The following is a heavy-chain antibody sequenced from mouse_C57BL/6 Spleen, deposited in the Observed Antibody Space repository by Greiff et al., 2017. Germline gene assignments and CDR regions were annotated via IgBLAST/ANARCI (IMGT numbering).Heavy chain of an antibody. V-gene: IGHV14-4*01. CDR3: STSITRVVATPFEY. Sequence: VQLQQSGAELVRPGASVKLSCPASGFNIKDDYMHWVKQRPEQGLEWIGWIYPENGDTEYASKFQGKATITADTSSNTAYLQLSSLTSEYTAVDYWSTSITRVVATPFEYWGQGTTLTVSS. J-gene: IGHJ2*01. D-gene: IGHD1-1*01. CDR2: IYPENGDT. CDR1: GFNIKDDY.